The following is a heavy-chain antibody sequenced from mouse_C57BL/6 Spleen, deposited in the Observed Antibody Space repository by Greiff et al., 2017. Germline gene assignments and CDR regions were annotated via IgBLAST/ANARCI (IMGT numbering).Heavy chain of an antibody. J-gene: IGHJ3*01. CDR2: INYDGSST. D-gene: IGHD4-1*01. CDR3: ARGGMGRGFAY. CDR1: GFTFSDYY. V-gene: IGHV5-16*01. Sequence: EVHLVESEGGLVQPGSSMKLSCTASGFTFSDYYMAWVRQVPEKGLEWVANINYDGSSTYYLDSLKSRFIISRDNAKNILYLQMSSLKSEDTATYYCARGGMGRGFAYWGQGTLVTVSA.